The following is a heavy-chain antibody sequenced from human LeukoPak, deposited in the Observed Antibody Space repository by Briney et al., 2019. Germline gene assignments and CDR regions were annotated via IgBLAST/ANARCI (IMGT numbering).Heavy chain of an antibody. Sequence: GGSLRLSCEGSAFIFSGHWMNWVRQAPGKGLEWVSSISSSSSYIYYADSVKGRFTISRDNAKNSLYLQMNSLRAEDTAVYYCARDLLWDGYTHGMIDYWGQGTLVTVSS. CDR3: ARDLLWDGYTHGMIDY. D-gene: IGHD5-24*01. CDR2: ISSSSSYI. J-gene: IGHJ4*02. CDR1: AFIFSGHW. V-gene: IGHV3-21*01.